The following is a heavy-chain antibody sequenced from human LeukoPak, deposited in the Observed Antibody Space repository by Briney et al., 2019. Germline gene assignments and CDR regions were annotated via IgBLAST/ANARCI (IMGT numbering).Heavy chain of an antibody. J-gene: IGHJ6*03. CDR2: IWYDGSNK. CDR3: ARARGWQPNYYYYYMDV. D-gene: IGHD2-15*01. V-gene: IGHV3-33*07. Sequence: GGSLRLSCIPSGFTFNSYAMFWVRQAPGKGLEWVSLIWYDGSNKYYADSVKGRFTISRDNSKNTLFLQMNSLRAEDTVVYYCARARGWQPNYYYYYMDVWGTGTTVTVSS. CDR1: GFTFNSYA.